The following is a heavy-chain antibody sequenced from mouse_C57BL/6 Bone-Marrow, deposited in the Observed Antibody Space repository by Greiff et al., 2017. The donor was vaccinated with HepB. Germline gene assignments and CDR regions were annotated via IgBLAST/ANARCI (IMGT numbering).Heavy chain of an antibody. CDR1: GYTFTSYW. D-gene: IGHD2-1*01. Sequence: QVHVKQSGAELVKPGASVKLSCKASGYTFTSYWMHWVKQRPGRGLEWIGRIDPNSGGTKYNEKFKSKATLTVDKPSSTAYMQLSSLTSEDSAVYYCARSDYGNYYYWYFDVWGTGTTVTVSS. J-gene: IGHJ1*03. CDR3: ARSDYGNYYYWYFDV. V-gene: IGHV1-72*01. CDR2: IDPNSGGT.